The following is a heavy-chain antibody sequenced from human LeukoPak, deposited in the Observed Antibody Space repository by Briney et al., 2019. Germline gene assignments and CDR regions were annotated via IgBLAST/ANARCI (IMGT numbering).Heavy chain of an antibody. CDR3: ARALERGEGNFDY. J-gene: IGHJ4*02. D-gene: IGHD3-16*01. Sequence: SETLSLTCAVSVGSLSDSCWSWVRQPPGKGLEWIGRIYTSGSTNYNPSLKSRVTISVDTSKNQFSLKLSSVTAADTAVYYCARALERGEGNFDYWGQGTLVTVSS. V-gene: IGHV4-4*08. CDR2: IYTSGST. CDR1: VGSLSDSC.